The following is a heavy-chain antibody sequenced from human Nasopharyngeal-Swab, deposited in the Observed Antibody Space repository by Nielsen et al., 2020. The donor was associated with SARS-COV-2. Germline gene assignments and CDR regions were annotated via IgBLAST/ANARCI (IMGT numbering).Heavy chain of an antibody. CDR1: GYTFTTYG. CDR2: ISVYNGNT. D-gene: IGHD5-12*01. Sequence: ASVKVSCKASGYTFTTYGIRWVRQAPCQGLEWMGWISVYNGNTNYAQKLQGRVTMTTDTSTSTAYMELRSLRSEDTAVYYCARDRLGQYSGYDEYYYYYYLDVWGKGTTVTVSS. J-gene: IGHJ6*03. CDR3: ARDRLGQYSGYDEYYYYYYLDV. V-gene: IGHV1-18*01.